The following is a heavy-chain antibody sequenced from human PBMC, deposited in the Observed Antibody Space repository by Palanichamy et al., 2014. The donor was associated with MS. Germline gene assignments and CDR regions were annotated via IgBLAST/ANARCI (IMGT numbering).Heavy chain of an antibody. V-gene: IGHV1-69*04. CDR2: IICMIGIA. CDR1: GGIFSNYA. J-gene: IGHJ6*02. D-gene: IGHD5-18*01. CDR3: ARDLVDTAMINRGDKYYGMDV. Sequence: QVQLVQSGAEVKKPGSSVKVSCKASGGIFSNYAISWVRQAPGQGLEWMGRIICMIGIANYAQKFQGRVTITADTSTSTVYMEVGSLRSEDTAVYYCARDLVDTAMINRGDKYYGMDVWGQGTTVTVSS.